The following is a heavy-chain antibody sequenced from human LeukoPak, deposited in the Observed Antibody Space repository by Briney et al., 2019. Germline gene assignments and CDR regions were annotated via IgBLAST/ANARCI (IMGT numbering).Heavy chain of an antibody. CDR1: GYSISSGYY. J-gene: IGHJ5*02. V-gene: IGHV4-38-2*02. CDR2: IYHSGST. CDR3: ARGLRWTVYNWFDP. D-gene: IGHD4-23*01. Sequence: SETLSLTCTVSGYSISSGYYWGWIRQPPGKGLEWIGSIYHSGSTYYNPSLKSRVTISVDTSKNQFSLKLSSVTAADTAVYYCARGLRWTVYNWFDPWGQGTLVTVSS.